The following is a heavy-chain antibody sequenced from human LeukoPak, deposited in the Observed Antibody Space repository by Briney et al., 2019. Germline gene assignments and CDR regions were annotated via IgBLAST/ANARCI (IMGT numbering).Heavy chain of an antibody. V-gene: IGHV3-23*01. CDR3: AKDREGRSRGGTGAFDI. CDR1: GFSFSSYA. CDR2: ISGSGTNT. Sequence: GGSLRLSCAASGFSFSSYAMSWVRQAPGKGLEWVSAISGSGTNTYYADSVRGRFTISRDNSKNTVYLQMNNLRAEDTAVCYCAKDREGRSRGGTGAFDIWGQGTMVTVSS. J-gene: IGHJ3*02. D-gene: IGHD1-14*01.